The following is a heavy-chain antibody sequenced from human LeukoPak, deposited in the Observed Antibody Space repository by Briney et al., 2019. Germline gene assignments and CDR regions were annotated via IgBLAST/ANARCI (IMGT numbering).Heavy chain of an antibody. J-gene: IGHJ4*02. CDR3: ARGFKFFRLAAAGTERGNRVAFDY. Sequence: ASVKVSCSASGYTFTTYYMHWVRQAPGQGLEWLGIINPSGGSTSYAQKFQGRVTMTWDTSTSTVYMELSSLKSEDTAVYYCARGFKFFRLAAAGTERGNRVAFDYWGQGTLVTVSS. CDR1: GYTFTTYY. CDR2: INPSGGST. D-gene: IGHD6-13*01. V-gene: IGHV1-46*01.